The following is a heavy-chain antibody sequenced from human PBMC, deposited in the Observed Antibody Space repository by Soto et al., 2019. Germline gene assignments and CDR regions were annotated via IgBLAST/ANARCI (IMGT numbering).Heavy chain of an antibody. CDR2: IYYSGST. D-gene: IGHD3-10*01. V-gene: IGHV4-39*07. J-gene: IGHJ5*02. Sequence: SETLSLTCTVSGGSISSSSYYWGWIRQPPGKGLEWIGSIYYSGSTYYNPSLKSRVTISVDTSKNQFSLKLSSVTAADTAVYYCARLYYYGNNWFDPWGQGTLVTVSS. CDR1: GGSISSSSYY. CDR3: ARLYYYGNNWFDP.